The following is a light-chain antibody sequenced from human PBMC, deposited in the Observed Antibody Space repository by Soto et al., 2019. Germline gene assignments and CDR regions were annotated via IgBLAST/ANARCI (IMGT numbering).Light chain of an antibody. CDR1: QSVNSSF. Sequence: EIVLTQSPGTLSLSPGERATLSCRASQSVNSSFLAWYQQKPGQAPRLLIYGASSRATGIPDRFSGSGSGTDVTLTISRLEPEDFAVYYCQQYGSSPYTFGQGTKLEIK. CDR3: QQYGSSPYT. CDR2: GAS. J-gene: IGKJ2*01. V-gene: IGKV3-20*01.